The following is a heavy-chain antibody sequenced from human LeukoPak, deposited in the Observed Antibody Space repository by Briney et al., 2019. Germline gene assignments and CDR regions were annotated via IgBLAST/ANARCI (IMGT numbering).Heavy chain of an antibody. Sequence: SETLSLTCAVYGGSFSGYYWSWIRQPPGKGLEWTGEINHSGSTNYNPSLKSRVTISVDTSKNQFSLKVSSVTAADTAVYYCARGLRWAAPGMAYWGQGTLVTVSS. J-gene: IGHJ4*02. CDR1: GGSFSGYY. V-gene: IGHV4-34*01. CDR2: INHSGST. CDR3: ARGLRWAAPGMAY. D-gene: IGHD6-13*01.